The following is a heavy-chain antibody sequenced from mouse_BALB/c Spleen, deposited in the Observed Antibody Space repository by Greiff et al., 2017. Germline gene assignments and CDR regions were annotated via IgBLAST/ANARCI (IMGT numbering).Heavy chain of an antibody. D-gene: IGHD2-4*01. Sequence: EVKLMESGPELVKPGASVKISCKASGYTFTDYNMHWVKQSHGKSLEWIGYIYPYNGGTGYNQKFKSKATLTVDNSSSTAYMELRSLTSEDSAVYYCARYDYDGYYFDYWGQGTTLTVSS. CDR3: ARYDYDGYYFDY. J-gene: IGHJ2*01. V-gene: IGHV1S29*02. CDR2: IYPYNGGT. CDR1: GYTFTDYN.